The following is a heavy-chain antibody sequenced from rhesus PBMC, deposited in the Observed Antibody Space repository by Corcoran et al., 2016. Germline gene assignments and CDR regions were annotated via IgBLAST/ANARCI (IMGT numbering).Heavy chain of an antibody. CDR2: IGGSSGRP. CDR1: GGSISGQY. J-gene: IGHJ4*01. CDR3: ARWVGAYYFDY. Sequence: QVQLQESGPGLVKPSETLSLTCAVPGGSISGQYWNWIRQPPGKGLVWIGYIGGSSGRPHYTPPLKTRVTISTDTSKHQFSLKLSSVTAADTAVYYCARWVGAYYFDYWGQGVLVTVSS. V-gene: IGHV4-165*02. D-gene: IGHD1-44*02.